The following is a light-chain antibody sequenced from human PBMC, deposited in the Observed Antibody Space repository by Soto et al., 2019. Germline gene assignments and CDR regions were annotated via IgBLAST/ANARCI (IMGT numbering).Light chain of an antibody. CDR3: QQFSSYQFT. V-gene: IGKV1-5*03. J-gene: IGKJ3*01. Sequence: DIQMTQSPSTLSASEGDRVTITCRASQNVNKWLAWYQQKPGRAPKLLIYKASTLQSGVPSRFSGSGSGTEFTLTISSLQPDDLGTYYCQQFSSYQFTFGPGTKVNIK. CDR2: KAS. CDR1: QNVNKW.